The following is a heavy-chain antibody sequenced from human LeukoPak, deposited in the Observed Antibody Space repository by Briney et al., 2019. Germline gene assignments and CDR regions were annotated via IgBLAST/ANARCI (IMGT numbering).Heavy chain of an antibody. D-gene: IGHD2-15*01. CDR2: ISSSSYI. J-gene: IGHJ4*02. V-gene: IGHV3-21*01. Sequence: PGGSLRLSCAASGFTFSSYSMNWVRQAPGKGLEWVSSISSSSYIYYADSVKGRFTISRDNAKNSLYLQMNSLRAEDTAVYYCARIVGVGYFDYWGQGTLVTVSS. CDR1: GFTFSSYS. CDR3: ARIVGVGYFDY.